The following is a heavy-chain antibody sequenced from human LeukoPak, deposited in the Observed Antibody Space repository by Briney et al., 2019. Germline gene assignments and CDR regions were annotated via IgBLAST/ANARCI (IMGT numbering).Heavy chain of an antibody. CDR3: ARGGAWFGTFDY. V-gene: IGHV3-48*02. J-gene: IGHJ4*02. CDR2: ISSRSGTI. D-gene: IGHD3-10*01. Sequence: PGGSLRLSCAASAFTFSSYSMNWVRQAPGKGLEWISYISSRSGTIYYADSVKGRFTMSRDNAKNSLYLQMNSLRDEDTAVYYCARGGAWFGTFDYWGQGTRSPCPQ. CDR1: AFTFSSYS.